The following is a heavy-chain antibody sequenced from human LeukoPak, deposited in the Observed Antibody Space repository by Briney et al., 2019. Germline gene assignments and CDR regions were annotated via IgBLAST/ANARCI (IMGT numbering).Heavy chain of an antibody. Sequence: PSETLSLTCAVSGYSISSGYYWGWIRQPPGKGLEWIGNIYHSGSTYYNPSLKRRVTISVDTSKNQFSLKLSSVTAADTAVYYCAGLGEAYWGQGTLVTVSS. CDR1: GYSISSGYY. J-gene: IGHJ4*02. D-gene: IGHD3-10*01. CDR2: IYHSGST. CDR3: AGLGEAY. V-gene: IGHV4-38-2*01.